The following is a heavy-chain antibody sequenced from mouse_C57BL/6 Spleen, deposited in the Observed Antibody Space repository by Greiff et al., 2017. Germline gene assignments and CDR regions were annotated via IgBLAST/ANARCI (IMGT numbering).Heavy chain of an antibody. Sequence: EVMLVESGGGLVQPGGSLSLSCAASGFTFTDYYMSWVRQPPGKALEWLGFIRNKATGYTTEYSASVKGRFTISRDNSQSILYLQMNALRAEDSATYYCARWYYGSPFDYWGQGTTLTVSS. CDR3: ARWYYGSPFDY. J-gene: IGHJ2*01. CDR1: GFTFTDYY. D-gene: IGHD1-1*01. V-gene: IGHV7-3*01. CDR2: IRNKATGYTT.